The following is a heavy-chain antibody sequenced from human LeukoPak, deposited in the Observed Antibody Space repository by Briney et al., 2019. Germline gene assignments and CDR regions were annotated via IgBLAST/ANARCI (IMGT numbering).Heavy chain of an antibody. CDR2: IGGTGSDI. V-gene: IGHV3-48*03. D-gene: IGHD3-22*01. CDR1: GLTFSSYE. CDR3: ASPRSSGYRH. Sequence: AGGSLRLSCVVPGLTFSSYEMNWVRQAPGKGLEWISYIGGTGSDIYYADAVKGRFTISRDNVRNSLYLQMNSLRAEDTAVYYCASPRSSGYRHWGQGTLVTVSS. J-gene: IGHJ4*02.